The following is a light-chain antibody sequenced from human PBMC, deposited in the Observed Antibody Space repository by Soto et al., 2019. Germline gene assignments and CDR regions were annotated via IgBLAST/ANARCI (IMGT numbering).Light chain of an antibody. CDR3: SSFTTSSSVV. J-gene: IGLJ2*01. CDR1: SSDVGGYDY. CDR2: DVT. Sequence: QSVLTQPASVSGSPGQSITISCTGTSSDVGGYDYVSWYQHHPGKAPKLIIYDVTNRPSGVSNRFSGSKSGNTASLTISGLQAADEADYYCSSFTTSSSVVFGGGTKVTVL. V-gene: IGLV2-14*03.